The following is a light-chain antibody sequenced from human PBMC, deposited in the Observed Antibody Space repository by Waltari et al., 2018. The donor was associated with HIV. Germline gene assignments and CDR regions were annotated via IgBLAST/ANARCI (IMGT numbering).Light chain of an antibody. CDR1: NIGSKR. CDR3: QVWDSGSDHPDVV. J-gene: IGLJ2*01. Sequence: SYVLTQPTSVSVAPGQTARITCGGKNIGSKRVHWYQQKPGQAPVLVVYDDNDRPSGIPERFFGSSSGNTATLTITRVEAGDEADYYCQVWDSGSDHPDVVFGGGTKLTVL. V-gene: IGLV3-21*02. CDR2: DDN.